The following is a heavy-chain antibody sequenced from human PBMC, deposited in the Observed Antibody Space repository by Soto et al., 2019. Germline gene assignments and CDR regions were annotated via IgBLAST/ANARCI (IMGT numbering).Heavy chain of an antibody. Sequence: TSETLSLPCTASGGSLSNYHWSWIRQSPGKGLEGIANIYHSGTTNYNLSLKGRVSISIDSSKNQVSLRLKSVTAADTAVYYCARGGYRTLAWFDPWGQGTLVTVSS. CDR3: ARGGYRTLAWFDP. V-gene: IGHV4-59*01. CDR1: GGSLSNYH. J-gene: IGHJ5*02. CDR2: IYHSGTT. D-gene: IGHD5-18*01.